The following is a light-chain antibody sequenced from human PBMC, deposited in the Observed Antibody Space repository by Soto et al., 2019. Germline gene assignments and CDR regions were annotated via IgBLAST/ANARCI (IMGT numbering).Light chain of an antibody. J-gene: IGKJ4*01. CDR1: QSVNSN. CDR3: QQADSFPLT. Sequence: ETVTTQSPATLSVSPGERATLSCRTSQSVNSNLAWYQQKLGQAPKVLIYRASIRATGIPDRFTGSGSGTDFTLTISRLEPEDFATYYCQQADSFPLTFGGGTKVDIK. V-gene: IGKV3D-15*01. CDR2: RAS.